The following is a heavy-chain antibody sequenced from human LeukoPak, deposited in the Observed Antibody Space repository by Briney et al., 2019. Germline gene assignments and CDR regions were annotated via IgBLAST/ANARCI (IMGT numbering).Heavy chain of an antibody. J-gene: IGHJ4*02. CDR1: GGSISSNY. V-gene: IGHV4-59*08. CDR2: IYYSGNT. Sequence: SETLSLTCTVSGGSISSNYWSWIRQPPGKGLEWIGYIYYSGNTNYNSSLKSRVTISVDTSKNQFSLKLTSVTAADTAVYFCAGYHAYGVTTPPLGYWGQGTLVTVSS. CDR3: AGYHAYGVTTPPLGY. D-gene: IGHD2-21*02.